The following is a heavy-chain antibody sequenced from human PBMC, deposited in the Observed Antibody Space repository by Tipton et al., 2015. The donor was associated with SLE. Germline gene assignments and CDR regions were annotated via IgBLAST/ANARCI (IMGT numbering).Heavy chain of an antibody. V-gene: IGHV1-18*01. J-gene: IGHJ5*02. D-gene: IGHD3-10*01. Sequence: QSGPEVKKPGASVKVSCKASGYTFTSYGISWVRQAPGQGLEWMGWISAYNGNTNYAQKLQGRVTMTTDTSTSTAYMELRSLRSDDTAVYYCARDPDYYGSGSYVGGYWFDPWGQGTLVTVSS. CDR3: ARDPDYYGSGSYVGGYWFDP. CDR2: ISAYNGNT. CDR1: GYTFTSYG.